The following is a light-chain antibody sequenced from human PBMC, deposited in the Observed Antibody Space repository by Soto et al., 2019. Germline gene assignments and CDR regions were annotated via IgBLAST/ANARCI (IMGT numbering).Light chain of an antibody. V-gene: IGLV2-23*02. CDR1: SSDVGCNNL. Sequence: QSALTQPASVSGSPGQSITISCTATSSDVGCNNLVSWYQQHPGKAPKLMIYEVSKRPSGVSYRFSGSKSGNTASLTISGLQAEDEADYYCCSFARSSSSYVFGTGTKLTVL. J-gene: IGLJ1*01. CDR3: CSFARSSSSYV. CDR2: EVS.